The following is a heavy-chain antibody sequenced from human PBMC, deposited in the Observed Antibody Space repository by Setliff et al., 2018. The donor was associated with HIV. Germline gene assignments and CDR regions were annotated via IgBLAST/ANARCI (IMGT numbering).Heavy chain of an antibody. CDR3: ARADCTSTSCVFGLGGGFFDS. V-gene: IGHV4-4*07. D-gene: IGHD2-2*01. CDR2: IYKSGSS. CDR1: GGSISGTYY. Sequence: SETLSLTCTVSGGSISGTYYWNWIRQPAGKGLEWVGRIYKSGSSNANPSLKSRVTMSVDTSRNQFSLTLKSVTASDTAVYYCARADCTSTSCVFGLGGGFFDSWGRGDLVTVSS. J-gene: IGHJ4*02.